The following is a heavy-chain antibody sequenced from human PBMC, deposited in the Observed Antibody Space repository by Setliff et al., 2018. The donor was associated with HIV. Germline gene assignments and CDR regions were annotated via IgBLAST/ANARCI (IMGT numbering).Heavy chain of an antibody. J-gene: IGHJ3*01. CDR2: VHNSGST. Sequence: PSETLSLTCTVSGGSISGGPSGSSNYYWGWIRQPPGKGLEWIASVHNSGSTYYNSSLKSRITISLDTSKNRLSLRLRSVTAADTAVYYCARRIPLRQRMVPGDSFDVWGRGTKVTVSS. V-gene: IGHV4-39*01. CDR3: ARRIPLRQRMVPGDSFDV. CDR1: GGPSGSSNYY. D-gene: IGHD3-10*01.